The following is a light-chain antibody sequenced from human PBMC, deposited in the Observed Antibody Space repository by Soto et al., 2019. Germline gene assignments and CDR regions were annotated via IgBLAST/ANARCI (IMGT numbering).Light chain of an antibody. J-gene: IGKJ2*01. CDR2: DAS. Sequence: EIVLTQSPGTLSLSPGERATLSCRASHDVSVSLVWYRQRPGQSPRLLIHDASNRATGISARFSGSGSGTAFTLTIGSLEPEESALYYCQQRASWPYTSGQGTKVDI. CDR3: QQRASWPYT. V-gene: IGKV3-11*01. CDR1: HDVSVS.